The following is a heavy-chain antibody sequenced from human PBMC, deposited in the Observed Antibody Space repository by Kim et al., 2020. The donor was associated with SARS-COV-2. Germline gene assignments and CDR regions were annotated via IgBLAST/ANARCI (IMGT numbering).Heavy chain of an antibody. V-gene: IGHV1-24*01. CDR2: FDPEDGET. CDR3: ATADIAAGEPRYYYYGMDV. Sequence: ASVKVSCRVSGYTLTELSMHWVRQAPGKGLEWMGGFDPEDGETIYAQKFQGRVTMTEDTSTDTAYMELSSLRSEDTAVYYCATADIAAGEPRYYYYGMDVWGQGTTVTVSS. D-gene: IGHD6-13*01. J-gene: IGHJ6*02. CDR1: GYTLTELS.